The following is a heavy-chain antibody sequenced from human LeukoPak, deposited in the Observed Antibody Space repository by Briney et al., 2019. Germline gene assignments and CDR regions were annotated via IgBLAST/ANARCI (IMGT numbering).Heavy chain of an antibody. CDR1: GDSVSTNSGG. D-gene: IGHD1-1*01. J-gene: IGHJ4*02. CDR3: ARALERYYFDS. Sequence: PSQTLSLTCAISGDSVSTNSGGWNWLRQSPSRGLERLGRTYYISQWFHDYAVSVKGRIIIRSDTSNNQFSLHLNSVTPDDTAVYYCARALERYYFDSWGQGTLVTVSS. CDR2: TYYISQWFH. V-gene: IGHV6-1*01.